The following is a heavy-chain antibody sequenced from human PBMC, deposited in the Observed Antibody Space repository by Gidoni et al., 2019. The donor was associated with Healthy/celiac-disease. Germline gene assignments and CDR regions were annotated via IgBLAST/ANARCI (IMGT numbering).Heavy chain of an antibody. D-gene: IGHD3-3*01. CDR3: ARTGITIFGVVIIPVPSLSDAFDI. CDR2: IYYSGST. J-gene: IGHJ3*02. Sequence: QLQLQESGPGLVKPSETLSLTCTVSGGPISSSSYYWGWLRQPPGKGLEWIGSIYYSGSTYYNPSLKSRVTISVDTSKNQFSLKLSSVTAADTAVYYCARTGITIFGVVIIPVPSLSDAFDIWGQGTMVTVSS. CDR1: GGPISSSSYY. V-gene: IGHV4-39*01.